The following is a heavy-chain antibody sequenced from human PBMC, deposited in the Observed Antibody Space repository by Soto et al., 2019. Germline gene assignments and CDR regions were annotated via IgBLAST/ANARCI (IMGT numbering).Heavy chain of an antibody. CDR3: ARDLGGWPDY. Sequence: ASVDFSWKASRYPFTSNAIHWLRQATGQRLEGKGVINGGNGNTKYSQKFQRRVTNTSDTSASTAYMELSSLRSEDTAVYYCARDLGGWPDYWGQGTLVTVSS. D-gene: IGHD2-15*01. V-gene: IGHV1-3*01. J-gene: IGHJ4*02. CDR2: INGGNGNT. CDR1: RYPFTSNA.